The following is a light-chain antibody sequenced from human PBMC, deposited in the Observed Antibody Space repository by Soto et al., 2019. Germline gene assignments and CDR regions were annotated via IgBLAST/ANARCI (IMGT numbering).Light chain of an antibody. V-gene: IGLV4-69*01. CDR1: SGHSSYA. Sequence: QLVLTQSPSASASLGASVKLTCTLSSGHSSYAIAWHQQQPEKGPRYLMKLNSDGSHNKGDGIPDRFSGSSSGAERYLTISSLQSEDEADYYCQTWGTGHWVFGGGTKLTVL. CDR2: LNSDGSH. CDR3: QTWGTGHWV. J-gene: IGLJ3*02.